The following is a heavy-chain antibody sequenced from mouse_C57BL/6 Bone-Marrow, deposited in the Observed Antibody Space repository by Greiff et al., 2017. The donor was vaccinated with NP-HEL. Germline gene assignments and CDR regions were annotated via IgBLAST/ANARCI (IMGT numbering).Heavy chain of an antibody. CDR3: ARGNYYGSRISFAY. V-gene: IGHV1-55*01. Sequence: QVQLKQPGAELVKPGASVKMSCKASGYTFTSYWITWVKQRPGQGLEWIGDIYPGSGSTNYNEKFKSKATLTVDTSSSTAYMQLSSLTSEDSAVYYCARGNYYGSRISFAYWGQGTLVTVSA. CDR1: GYTFTSYW. D-gene: IGHD1-1*01. J-gene: IGHJ3*01. CDR2: IYPGSGST.